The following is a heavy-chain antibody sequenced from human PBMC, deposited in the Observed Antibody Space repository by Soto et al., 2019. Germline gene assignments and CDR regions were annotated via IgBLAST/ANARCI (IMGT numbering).Heavy chain of an antibody. V-gene: IGHV3-15*07. CDR2: LKNKNDGDIT. J-gene: IGHJ4*02. D-gene: IGHD6-13*01. CDR3: AHQYSSSWYGY. CDR1: GFTVSESW. Sequence: PGGSLRLSCAASGFTVSESWMNWIRQAPGKGLEWVGRLKNKNDGDITEYAAPVKGRFIISRDDSKNTLYLQMTNMDPVDTATYHCAHQYSSSWYGYWGQGTLVTVSS.